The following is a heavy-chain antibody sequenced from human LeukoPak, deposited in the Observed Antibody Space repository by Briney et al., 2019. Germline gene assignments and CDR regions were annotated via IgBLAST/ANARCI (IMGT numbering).Heavy chain of an antibody. CDR2: IIPIFGTA. CDR3: ARGIAVAAPFDY. V-gene: IGHV1-69*06. Sequence: GGSLRLSCAASGFTFSSYGMSWVRQAPGQGLEWMGGIIPIFGTANYAQKFQGRVTITADKSTSTAYMELSSLRSEDTAVYYCARGIAVAAPFDYWGQGTLVTVSS. CDR1: GFTFSSYG. D-gene: IGHD6-19*01. J-gene: IGHJ4*02.